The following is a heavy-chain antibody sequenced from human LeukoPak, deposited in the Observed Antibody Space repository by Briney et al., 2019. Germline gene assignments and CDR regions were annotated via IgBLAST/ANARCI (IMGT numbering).Heavy chain of an antibody. CDR2: ISAYNGNT. D-gene: IGHD2-21*02. V-gene: IGHV1-18*01. CDR3: ARDRVAYCGGDCYSEWFDP. J-gene: IGHJ5*02. CDR1: GYTFTSYG. Sequence: ASVKVSCKASGYTFTSYGISWVRQAPGQGLEWMGRISAYNGNTNYAQKLQGRDTMTTDTSTSTAYMELRSLRSDDTAVYYCARDRVAYCGGDCYSEWFDPWGQGTLVTVSS.